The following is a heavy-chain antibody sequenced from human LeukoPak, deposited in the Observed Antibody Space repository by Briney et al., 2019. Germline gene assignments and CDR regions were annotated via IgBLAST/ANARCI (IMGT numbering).Heavy chain of an antibody. CDR3: AKYSTLLGATTYYFDY. Sequence: PGGSLRLSCAASGFTFSSYAMSWVRQASGKGLEWVSAISGSGGSTYYADSVKGRFTISRDNSKNTLYLQMKSLRAEDTAVYYCAKYSTLLGATTYYFDYWGQGTLVTVSS. CDR1: GFTFSSYA. CDR2: ISGSGGST. J-gene: IGHJ4*02. D-gene: IGHD1-26*01. V-gene: IGHV3-23*01.